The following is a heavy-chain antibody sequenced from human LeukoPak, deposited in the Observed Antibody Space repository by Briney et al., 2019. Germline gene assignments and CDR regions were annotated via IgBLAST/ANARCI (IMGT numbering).Heavy chain of an antibody. J-gene: IGHJ4*02. D-gene: IGHD6-6*01. CDR2: ISGSGGST. Sequence: GGSLRLSCAASGFTFSSYAMSWVRQAPGKGLEWVSAISGSGGSTYYADSVKGRFTISRDNAKNSLYLQMNSLRAEDMALYYCAKDLTTLSIAARPGGFDYWGQGTLVTVSS. CDR1: GFTFSSYA. V-gene: IGHV3-23*01. CDR3: AKDLTTLSIAARPGGFDY.